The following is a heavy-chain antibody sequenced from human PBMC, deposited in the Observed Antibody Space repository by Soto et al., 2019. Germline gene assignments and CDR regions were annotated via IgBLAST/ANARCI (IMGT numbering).Heavy chain of an antibody. CDR1: GYTFTSYG. CDR3: ARVVGALGHWFDP. Sequence: QVQLVQSGAEVKKPGASVKVSCKASGYTFTSYGISWARQAPGQGLEWVGRISVYNGNTNYAQKLQGRVTMTTDTSKRSAYMELRSLRSDDTAVYYCARVVGALGHWFDPWGQGTLVTVSS. J-gene: IGHJ5*02. V-gene: IGHV1-18*01. D-gene: IGHD1-26*01. CDR2: ISVYNGNT.